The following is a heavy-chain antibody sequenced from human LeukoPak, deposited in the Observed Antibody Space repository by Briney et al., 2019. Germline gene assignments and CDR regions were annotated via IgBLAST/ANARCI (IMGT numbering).Heavy chain of an antibody. J-gene: IGHJ3*02. Sequence: TSETLSLTCTVSGGSTSSSSYYWGWIRQPPGKGLEWIGYIYYSGSTNYNPSLKSRVTISVDTSKNQFSLKLSSVTAADTAVYYCARATGYSSSWYTANTGGAFDIWGQGTMVTVSS. V-gene: IGHV4-61*05. D-gene: IGHD6-13*01. CDR3: ARATGYSSSWYTANTGGAFDI. CDR2: IYYSGST. CDR1: GGSTSSSSYY.